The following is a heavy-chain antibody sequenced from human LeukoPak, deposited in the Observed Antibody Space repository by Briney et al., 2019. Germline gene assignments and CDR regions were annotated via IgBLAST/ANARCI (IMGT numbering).Heavy chain of an antibody. V-gene: IGHV3-66*01. D-gene: IGHD3-22*01. CDR2: IYSNGAT. Sequence: GGSLRLSCAASGFTVSSNYMSWVRQAPGKGLEWVSIIYSNGATYYADSVKGRFTISRDISKSTLFLQMNSLRAEDTAVYYCASIMRDYYDSSGTLFDYWGQGTLVTVSS. J-gene: IGHJ4*02. CDR1: GFTVSSNY. CDR3: ASIMRDYYDSSGTLFDY.